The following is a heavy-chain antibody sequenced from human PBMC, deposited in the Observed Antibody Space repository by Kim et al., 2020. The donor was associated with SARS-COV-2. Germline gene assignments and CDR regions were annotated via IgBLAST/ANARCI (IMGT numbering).Heavy chain of an antibody. V-gene: IGHV4-59*01. Sequence: SETLSLTYTVSGGSISRYYWSWIRQPPGKGLEWIGYIYYSGSTNYNPSLKSRVTISVDTSKNQFSLKLSSVTAADTAVYYCASGSSGWSDYFDYWGQGTL. CDR3: ASGSSGWSDYFDY. CDR1: GGSISRYY. CDR2: IYYSGST. D-gene: IGHD6-19*01. J-gene: IGHJ4*02.